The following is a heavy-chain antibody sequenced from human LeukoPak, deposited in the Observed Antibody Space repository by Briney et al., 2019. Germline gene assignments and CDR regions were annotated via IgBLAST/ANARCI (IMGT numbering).Heavy chain of an antibody. J-gene: IGHJ5*02. Sequence: SETLSLTCSVSGGSISGYYWSWIRQPPGKGLEWIGYIYHSGSTNYNPSLKSRVTISVDTSKNRFSLKLSSVTTADTAIYYCARDRLGRNWFDPWGQGTLVTVSS. V-gene: IGHV4-59*01. CDR1: GGSISGYY. CDR3: ARDRLGRNWFDP. D-gene: IGHD7-27*01. CDR2: IYHSGST.